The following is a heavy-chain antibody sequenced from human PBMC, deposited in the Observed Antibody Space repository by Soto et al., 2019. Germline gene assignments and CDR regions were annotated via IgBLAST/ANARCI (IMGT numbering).Heavy chain of an antibody. CDR2: IYYTGRT. V-gene: IGHV4-61*01. Sequence: SETLSLTCTVSGGSVSSGSYYWSWIRQPPGKGLEWIGYIYYTGRTYYTPSLNSRLTISLDTSKNLFSLRLSAVTAADTAVYFCARGSFSSSSSWFDPWGQGTLVTVSS. CDR1: GGSVSSGSYY. D-gene: IGHD6-6*01. CDR3: ARGSFSSSSSWFDP. J-gene: IGHJ5*02.